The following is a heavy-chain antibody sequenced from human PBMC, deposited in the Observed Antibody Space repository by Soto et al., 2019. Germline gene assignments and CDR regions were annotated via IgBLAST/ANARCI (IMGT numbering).Heavy chain of an antibody. J-gene: IGHJ6*02. D-gene: IGHD4-4*01. CDR2: ISGSGRTI. CDR3: ASDLMTTVTSGGYYYYGLDV. V-gene: IGHV3-48*02. CDR1: GFMFSSYS. Sequence: EVQLVESGGGLVQPGGSLRLSCAASGFMFSSYSMNWVRQAPGKGLEWVSYISGSGRTIHYADSVKGRFTISRDNAKNPPFLQTNSLRDEDTAVYYCASDLMTTVTSGGYYYYGLDVWGPGTTVTVSS.